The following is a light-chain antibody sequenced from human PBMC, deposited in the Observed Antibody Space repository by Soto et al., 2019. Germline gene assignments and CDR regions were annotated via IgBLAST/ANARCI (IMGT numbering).Light chain of an antibody. CDR3: QQYNNWPRT. CDR1: QSISDN. V-gene: IGKV3-15*01. J-gene: IGKJ1*01. Sequence: DIVLTQSPANLSVSPGERATLSCRASQSISDNLAWYQHKPGQAPRLLIYGASTRATGIPARFSGSGSGTEFTLTISSLQSEDFAVYYCQQYNNWPRTFGQGTKVDIK. CDR2: GAS.